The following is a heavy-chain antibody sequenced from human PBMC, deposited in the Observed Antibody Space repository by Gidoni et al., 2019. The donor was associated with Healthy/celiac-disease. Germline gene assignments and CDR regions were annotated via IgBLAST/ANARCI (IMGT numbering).Heavy chain of an antibody. D-gene: IGHD6-19*01. V-gene: IGHV3-9*01. CDR3: AKDIYVAGTRYYYYGMDV. CDR1: GFTFDDYA. J-gene: IGHJ6*02. CDR2: ISWNSGSI. Sequence: DVQLVESGGGLVQPGRSLRLSCAASGFTFDDYAMHWVRQAPGKGLGWVSGISWNSGSIGYADSVKGRFTISRDNAKNSLYLQMNSLRAEDTALYYCAKDIYVAGTRYYYYGMDVWGQGTTVTVSS.